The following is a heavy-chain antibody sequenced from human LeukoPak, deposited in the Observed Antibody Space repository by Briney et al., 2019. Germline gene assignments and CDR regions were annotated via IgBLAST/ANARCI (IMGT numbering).Heavy chain of an antibody. CDR1: GFTFSSYP. CDR2: ISYDGNNK. D-gene: IGHD2-2*01. CDR3: ARDIVVPAAIYGMDV. Sequence: GGSLRLSCAASGFTFSSYPMHWVRQAPGKGLEWVTVISYDGNNKYYADSVKGRFTISRDNAKNSLYLQMNSLRAEDTAVYYCARDIVVPAAIYGMDVWGQGTTVTVSS. J-gene: IGHJ6*02. V-gene: IGHV3-30-3*01.